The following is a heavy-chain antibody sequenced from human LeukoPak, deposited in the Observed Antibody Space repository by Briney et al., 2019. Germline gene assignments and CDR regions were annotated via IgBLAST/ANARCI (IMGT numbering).Heavy chain of an antibody. CDR2: INPNSDGT. CDR3: TRDRPYTATMWFDT. D-gene: IGHD5-18*01. J-gene: IGHJ5*02. CDR1: GYTFAGYH. V-gene: IGHV1-2*02. Sequence: ASVKVSCKASGYTFAGYHVHWVRQAPGQGLEWMGWINPNSDGTNSAQKFQGRVTMTRDTSISTAYMELSGLTPDDAAIYYCTRDRPYTATMWFDTWGQGTLVTVSS.